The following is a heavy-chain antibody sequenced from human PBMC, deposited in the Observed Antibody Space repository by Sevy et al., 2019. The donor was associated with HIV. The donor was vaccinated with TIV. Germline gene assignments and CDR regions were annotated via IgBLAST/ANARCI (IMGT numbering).Heavy chain of an antibody. CDR3: ARTLRGNFETRATAFNI. V-gene: IGHV4-38-2*01. CDR1: GYSISSDDY. D-gene: IGHD1-7*01. Sequence: SETLSLTCAVSGYSISSDDYWVWIRQPPGKGLEWIGNIYHSGNTYYNPSLKSRVTMSLDTSMNQFSLRLTSVTTADTAVYYCARTLRGNFETRATAFNISGQGTLVTVSS. J-gene: IGHJ3*02. CDR2: IYHSGNT.